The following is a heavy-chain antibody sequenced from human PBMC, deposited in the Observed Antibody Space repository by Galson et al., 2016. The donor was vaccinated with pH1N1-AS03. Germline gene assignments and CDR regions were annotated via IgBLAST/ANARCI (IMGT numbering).Heavy chain of an antibody. CDR1: GYSISSGHY. Sequence: ETLSLTCAVSGYSISSGHYWGWIRQPPGKGLEWIGSIYHSGSTYYNPSLMSRVTISVDTSKNRFSLKVTSVTAADTAVYYCARVGEYFDFWSGYSDFDYWGQGTLVTVSS. CDR2: IYHSGST. D-gene: IGHD3-3*01. CDR3: ARVGEYFDFWSGYSDFDY. V-gene: IGHV4-38-2*01. J-gene: IGHJ4*02.